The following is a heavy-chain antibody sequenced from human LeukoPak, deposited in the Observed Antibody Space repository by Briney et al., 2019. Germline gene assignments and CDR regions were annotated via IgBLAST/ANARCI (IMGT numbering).Heavy chain of an antibody. Sequence: GASVKVSCKASGYTFTSYGISWVRQAPGQGLEWMGRISAYNGNTNYAQKHQGRVTMTTDTSTSTAYMELRSLRSDDTAVYYCARGYCSSTSCYPRGYWGQGTLVTVSS. CDR2: ISAYNGNT. CDR1: GYTFTSYG. J-gene: IGHJ4*02. V-gene: IGHV1-18*01. D-gene: IGHD2-2*01. CDR3: ARGYCSSTSCYPRGY.